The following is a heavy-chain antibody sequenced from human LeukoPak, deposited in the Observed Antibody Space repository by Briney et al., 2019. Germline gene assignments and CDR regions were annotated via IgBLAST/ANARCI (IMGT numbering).Heavy chain of an antibody. J-gene: IGHJ4*02. Sequence: ASVKVSCKASGYTFTSYFIHWVRLDPGQGLEWMGIINPGAGGTTYAQNLQGRVTMTSDTSTSTAYMERTSLRSDDTAVYYCARHPAYCSGDCWGQGTLVTVSS. CDR1: GYTFTSYF. CDR3: ARHPAYCSGDC. V-gene: IGHV1-46*01. CDR2: INPGAGGT. D-gene: IGHD2-15*01.